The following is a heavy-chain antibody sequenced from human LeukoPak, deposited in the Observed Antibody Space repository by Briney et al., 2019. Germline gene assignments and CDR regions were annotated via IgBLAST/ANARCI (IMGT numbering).Heavy chain of an antibody. CDR2: ISGSGGST. D-gene: IGHD2-2*02. CDR3: AKCRGCYTRGNYYFDY. V-gene: IGHV3-23*01. Sequence: PGGSLRLSCAASGFTFSSYAMSWVRQAPGKGLEWVSAISGSGGSTYYADSVKGRFTISRDNSKNTLYLQMNSLRAEDTAVYYCAKCRGCYTRGNYYFDYWGQGTLVTVSS. CDR1: GFTFSSYA. J-gene: IGHJ4*02.